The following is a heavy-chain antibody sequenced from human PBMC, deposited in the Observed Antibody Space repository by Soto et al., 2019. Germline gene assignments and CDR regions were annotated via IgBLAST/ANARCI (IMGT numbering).Heavy chain of an antibody. CDR1: GGSISSGDYY. Sequence: LSLTCTVSGGSISSGDYYWSWIRQPPGKGLEWIGYIYYSGSTYYNPSLKSRVTISVDTSKNQFSLKLSSVTAADTAVYYCARNIVLMVYASGRKSNLFDPWGQGTLVTVSS. D-gene: IGHD2-8*01. CDR2: IYYSGST. V-gene: IGHV4-30-4*01. CDR3: ARNIVLMVYASGRKSNLFDP. J-gene: IGHJ5*02.